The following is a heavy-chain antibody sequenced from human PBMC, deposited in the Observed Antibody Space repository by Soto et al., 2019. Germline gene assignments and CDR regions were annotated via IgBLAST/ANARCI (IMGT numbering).Heavy chain of an antibody. CDR2: TNAGNGKT. J-gene: IGHJ6*02. V-gene: IGHV1-3*01. CDR1: GYTFTSYA. D-gene: IGHD4-17*01. CDR3: ARDTAHSDV. Sequence: QVQLVQSGAEVKKPGASVKVSCKASGYTFTSYAMHWVRQAPGQRREWMGWTNAGNGKTKYSQKFQGRVTITRDTSASTAYMELSSLRSEDTAVYYCARDTAHSDVWGQGTTVTVSS.